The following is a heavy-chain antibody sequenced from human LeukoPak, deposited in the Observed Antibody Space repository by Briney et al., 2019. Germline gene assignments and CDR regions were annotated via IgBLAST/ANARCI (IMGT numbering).Heavy chain of an antibody. V-gene: IGHV1-69*06. CDR3: ARDHNWNDAGY. D-gene: IGHD1-20*01. J-gene: IGHJ4*02. Sequence: SVKVSCKASGGTFSSYAISWVRQAPGQGLEWMGRIIPIFGTANYAQKFQGGVTITADKSTSTAYMELSSLRSEDTAVYYCARDHNWNDAGYWGQGTLVTVSS. CDR1: GGTFSSYA. CDR2: IIPIFGTA.